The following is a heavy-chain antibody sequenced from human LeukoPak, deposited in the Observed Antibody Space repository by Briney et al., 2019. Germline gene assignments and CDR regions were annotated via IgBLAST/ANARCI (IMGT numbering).Heavy chain of an antibody. CDR2: ISGSGGST. CDR3: AKGERAYCGGDYYYDY. CDR1: GFTFSSYA. D-gene: IGHD2-21*02. Sequence: GGSLRLSCAASGFTFSSYAMSWVRQAPGKGLEWVSAISGSGGSTYYADSVKGRFTISRDNSKNTLYLQMNSLRAEDTAVYYCAKGERAYCGGDYYYDYWGQGTLVTVPS. J-gene: IGHJ4*02. V-gene: IGHV3-23*01.